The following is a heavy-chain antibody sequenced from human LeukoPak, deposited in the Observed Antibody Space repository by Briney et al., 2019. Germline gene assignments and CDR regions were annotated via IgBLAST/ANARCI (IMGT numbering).Heavy chain of an antibody. V-gene: IGHV4-4*08. CDR3: VRDRELTY. CDR2: VYSSGNT. Sequence: SETLSLTCTVSDGSISIYYWSWIRQPPGKGLEWIGYVYSSGNTNYSPSLKGRAIISADTSKNQFSLELTSVTAADTAVYYCVRDRELTYWGQGILVTVSS. J-gene: IGHJ4*02. CDR1: DGSISIYY. D-gene: IGHD3-10*01.